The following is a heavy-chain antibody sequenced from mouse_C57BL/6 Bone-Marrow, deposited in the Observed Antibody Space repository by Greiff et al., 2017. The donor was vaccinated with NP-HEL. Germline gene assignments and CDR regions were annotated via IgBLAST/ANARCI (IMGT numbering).Heavy chain of an antibody. D-gene: IGHD2-12*01. Sequence: QVQLQQPGAELVMPGASVKLSCKASGYTFTSYWMHWLKRRPGQGLEWIGEFDPSVSYTNYNQKFKGKPTLTVDKSSSTAYMQLSSMTAEDAAVYCCAGEGYWCYSAFDGGGEGTTLTVSA. V-gene: IGHV1-69*01. CDR3: AGEGYWCYSAFDG. J-gene: IGHJ2*01. CDR2: FDPSVSYT. CDR1: GYTFTSYW.